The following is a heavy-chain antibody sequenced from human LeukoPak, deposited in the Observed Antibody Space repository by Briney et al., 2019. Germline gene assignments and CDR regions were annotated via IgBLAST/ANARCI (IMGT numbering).Heavy chain of an antibody. CDR3: AKDGIFGVVIKV. D-gene: IGHD3-3*01. J-gene: IGHJ4*02. V-gene: IGHV3-23*01. CDR1: GFTFSSYA. Sequence: QSGGSLRLSCAASGFTFSSYAMSWVRQAPGKGLEWVSAISGSGGSTYYADSVKGRFTISRDNSKNTLYLQMNSLRAEDTAVYYCAKDGIFGVVIKVWGQGTLVTVSS. CDR2: ISGSGGST.